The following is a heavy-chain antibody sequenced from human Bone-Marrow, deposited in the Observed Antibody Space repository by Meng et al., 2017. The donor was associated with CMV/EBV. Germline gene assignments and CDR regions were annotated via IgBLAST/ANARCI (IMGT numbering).Heavy chain of an antibody. J-gene: IGHJ6*02. CDR1: GGSFSGYY. CDR2: INHSGST. CDR3: ARGNGGTSDYYYYGMDV. Sequence: GSLRLSCAVYGGSFSGYYWSWIRQPPGKGLEWIGEINHSGSTNYNPSLKSRVTISVDTSKNQFSLKLSSVTAADTAVYYCARGNGGTSDYYYYGMDVWGQGTTVTVSS. V-gene: IGHV4-34*01. D-gene: IGHD1-14*01.